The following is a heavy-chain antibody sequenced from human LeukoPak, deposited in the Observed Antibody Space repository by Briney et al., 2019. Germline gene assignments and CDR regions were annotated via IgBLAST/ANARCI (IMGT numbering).Heavy chain of an antibody. CDR2: IYYSGST. J-gene: IGHJ4*02. Sequence: TSETLSLTCAVSGGSISSNSYYWGWIRQPPGKGLKWIGNIYYSGSTYYNPFLKSRVTISVDKSKNQFSLKLSSVTAADTAVYYCARADSSWYRTFYFDYWGQGTLVTVSS. CDR3: ARADSSWYRTFYFDY. V-gene: IGHV4-39*07. D-gene: IGHD6-13*01. CDR1: GGSISSNSYY.